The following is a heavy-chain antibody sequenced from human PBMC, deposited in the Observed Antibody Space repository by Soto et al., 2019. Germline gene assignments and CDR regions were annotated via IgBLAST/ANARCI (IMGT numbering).Heavy chain of an antibody. V-gene: IGHV1-8*01. CDR1: GYTFITND. CDR2: MKPSTGDS. D-gene: IGHD6-13*01. Sequence: QVQLVQSGSEVKKPGASVKVSCKASGYTFITNDINWVRQASGQGLEWMGWMKPSTGDSGSDSDFQGRITMTRDTATSTAYMELSSLKFEDTAVYYCARGGPAAGFDLWGQGSLVTVSS. J-gene: IGHJ5*02. CDR3: ARGGPAAGFDL.